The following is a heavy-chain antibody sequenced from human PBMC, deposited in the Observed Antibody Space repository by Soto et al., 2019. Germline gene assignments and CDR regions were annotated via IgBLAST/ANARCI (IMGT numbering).Heavy chain of an antibody. CDR2: IDPSDSYT. V-gene: IGHV5-10-1*01. J-gene: IGHJ6*02. CDR1: GYSFTSYW. Sequence: GESLKISCKGSGYSFTSYWISWVRQMPGKGLEWMGRIDPSDSYTNYSPSFQGHVTISADKSISTAYLQWSSLKASDTAMYYCARRIDAHSYYYGMDVWGQGTTVTVSS. CDR3: ARRIDAHSYYYGMDV.